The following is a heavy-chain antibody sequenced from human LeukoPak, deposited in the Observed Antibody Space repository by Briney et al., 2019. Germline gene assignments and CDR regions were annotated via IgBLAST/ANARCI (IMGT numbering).Heavy chain of an antibody. D-gene: IGHD6-6*01. J-gene: IGHJ4*02. CDR2: ISSNGSTI. V-gene: IGHV3-11*01. CDR1: GFTFSDYY. Sequence: PGGSLRLSCAASGFTFSDYYMSWIRQAPGKGLEWVSYISSNGSTIYYAHSVKGRFTISTDNAKNSLYLQMNSLRAEDTAVYYCARDLGTQLVLDYWGQGTLVTVSS. CDR3: ARDLGTQLVLDY.